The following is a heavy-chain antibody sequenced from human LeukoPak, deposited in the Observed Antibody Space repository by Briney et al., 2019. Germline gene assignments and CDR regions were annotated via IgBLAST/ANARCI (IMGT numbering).Heavy chain of an antibody. D-gene: IGHD2-2*01. J-gene: IGHJ6*02. V-gene: IGHV1-69*04. CDR2: IIPIFGIA. CDR1: GGTFGSYA. Sequence: SVKVSCKASGGTFGSYAISWVRQAPGQGLEWMGRIIPIFGIANYAQKFQGRVTITADKSTSTAYMELSSLRSEDTAVYYCARDHCSSTSCRAEYYYGMDVWGQGTTVTVSS. CDR3: ARDHCSSTSCRAEYYYGMDV.